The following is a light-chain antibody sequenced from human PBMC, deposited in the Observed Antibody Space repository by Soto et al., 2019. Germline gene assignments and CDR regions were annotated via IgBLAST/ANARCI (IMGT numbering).Light chain of an antibody. CDR1: QSVSSN. CDR2: GAS. V-gene: IGKV3-15*01. J-gene: IGKJ4*01. Sequence: EIVMTQSPATLSVSPGETSTLSWRASQSVSSNLAWYQQKPGQAPSLLIYGASTRATDIPPRFSGSGSGTDFTLAISRLEPEDFAVYYCQQYGSSPRATFGGGTKVDI. CDR3: QQYGSSPRAT.